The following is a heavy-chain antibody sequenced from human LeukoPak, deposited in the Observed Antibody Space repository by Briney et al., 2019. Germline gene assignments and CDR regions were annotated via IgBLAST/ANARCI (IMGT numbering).Heavy chain of an antibody. V-gene: IGHV3-30-3*01. CDR2: ISYDGSNK. CDR3: AKDPLEPNYSNYPYYFDY. J-gene: IGHJ4*02. CDR1: GFTFSSYA. D-gene: IGHD4-11*01. Sequence: PGGSLRLSCAASGFTFSSYAMHWVRQAPGKGLEWVAVISYDGSNKYYADSVKGRFTISRDNSKNTLYLQMNSLRAEDTAVYYCAKDPLEPNYSNYPYYFDYWGQGTLVTVSS.